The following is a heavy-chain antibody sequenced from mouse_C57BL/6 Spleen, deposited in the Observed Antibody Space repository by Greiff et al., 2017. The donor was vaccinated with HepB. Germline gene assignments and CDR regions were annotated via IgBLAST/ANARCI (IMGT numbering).Heavy chain of an antibody. J-gene: IGHJ2*01. CDR3: ARALYTHYYGSSPWYFDY. CDR1: GYTFTSSG. D-gene: IGHD1-1*01. V-gene: IGHV1-81*01. CDR2: IYPRSGNT. Sequence: QVQLQQSGAELARPGASVKLSCKASGYTFTSSGISWVKQRTGQGLEWIGEIYPRSGNTYYNEKFKGKATLTADKSSSTAYMELRSLTSEDSAVYFCARALYTHYYGSSPWYFDYWGQGTTLTVSS.